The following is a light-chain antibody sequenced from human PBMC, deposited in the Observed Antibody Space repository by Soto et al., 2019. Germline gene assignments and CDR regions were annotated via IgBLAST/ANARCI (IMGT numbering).Light chain of an antibody. V-gene: IGKV3-15*01. Sequence: EIVRAQSTATVYVSLGYRATLSCRASRTVHTNVAWYQHKPGQPPRLLIYGASTRATGIPARFSGSGSGTEFTLTISRLEPEDCAVYYCQQYGSSGTFGQGTKVDIK. CDR2: GAS. J-gene: IGKJ1*01. CDR1: RTVHTN. CDR3: QQYGSSGT.